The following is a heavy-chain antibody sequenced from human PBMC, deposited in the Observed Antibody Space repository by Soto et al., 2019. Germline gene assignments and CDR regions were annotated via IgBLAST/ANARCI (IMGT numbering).Heavy chain of an antibody. V-gene: IGHV3-30*18. Sequence: GGSLRLSCAAAGFTLSSYGMHWVRQAPGKGLEWVAVISDDGSKKYYADSVKGRFSISRDNPKNTLFLQMNSLRVEDTAVYYCAKVGDVYNSFFDYWGQGTLVTVSS. D-gene: IGHD1-26*01. CDR1: GFTLSSYG. J-gene: IGHJ4*02. CDR2: ISDDGSKK. CDR3: AKVGDVYNSFFDY.